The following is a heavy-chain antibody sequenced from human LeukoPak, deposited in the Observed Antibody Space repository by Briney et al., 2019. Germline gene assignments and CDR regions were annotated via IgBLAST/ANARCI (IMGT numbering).Heavy chain of an antibody. V-gene: IGHV4-59*01. CDR2: IYYSGST. CDR3: ARVFYYGSGSYYNVARFDP. CDR1: DDSITIYY. J-gene: IGHJ5*02. Sequence: SETLSLTCTVSDDSITIYYWSWIRQPPGKGLEWIGYIYYSGSTNYNPSLKSRVTISVDTSKDQFSLKLSSVTAADTAVYYCARVFYYGSGSYYNVARFDPWGQGTLVTVSS. D-gene: IGHD3-10*01.